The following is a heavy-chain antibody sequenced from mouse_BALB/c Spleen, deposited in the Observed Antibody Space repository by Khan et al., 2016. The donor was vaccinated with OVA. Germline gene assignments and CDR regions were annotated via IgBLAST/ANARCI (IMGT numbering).Heavy chain of an antibody. D-gene: IGHD3-3*01. Sequence: EVKLEVSGPGLVKPSQSLSLTCTVTGYSITSDYAWNWIRQFPGNKLEWMGYISYSGSTSYTPSLKSRISVTRDTSKNQVFLQLNSETSEDTATYYCVRGRAYWGQGTLVTVSA. CDR1: GYSITSDYA. J-gene: IGHJ3*01. CDR3: VRGRAY. CDR2: ISYSGST. V-gene: IGHV3-2*02.